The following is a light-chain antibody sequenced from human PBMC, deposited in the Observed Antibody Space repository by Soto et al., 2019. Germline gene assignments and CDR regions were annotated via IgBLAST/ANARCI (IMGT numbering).Light chain of an antibody. J-gene: IGLJ2*01. Sequence: QSVLTQPRSVSGSPGQSVTISCTGTSSDVGVYNYVSWYQQHPGKAPKLMIYDVSKRPSGVPDRFSGSKSGNTASLTISGLQAEDEADYYCCSYVGSYRVFGGGTKLTVL. V-gene: IGLV2-11*01. CDR2: DVS. CDR1: SSDVGVYNY. CDR3: CSYVGSYRV.